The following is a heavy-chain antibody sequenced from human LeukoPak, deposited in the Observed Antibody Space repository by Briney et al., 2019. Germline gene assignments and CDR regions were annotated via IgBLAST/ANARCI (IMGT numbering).Heavy chain of an antibody. J-gene: IGHJ6*03. CDR3: ASLDFWSGYYDYYYYYMDV. V-gene: IGHV3-21*01. CDR1: GFTFSSYS. CDR2: ISSSSSYI. Sequence: GGSLRLSCAASGFTFSSYSMNWVRQAPGKGLEWDSSISSSSSYIYYADSVKGRFTISRDNAKNSLYLQMNSLRAEDTAVYYCASLDFWSGYYDYYYYYMDVWGKGTTVTVSS. D-gene: IGHD3-3*01.